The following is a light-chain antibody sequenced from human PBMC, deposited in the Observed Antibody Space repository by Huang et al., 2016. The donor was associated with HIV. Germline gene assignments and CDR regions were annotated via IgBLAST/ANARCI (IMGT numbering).Light chain of an antibody. V-gene: IGKV1-39*01. Sequence: DIQMTQSPSSLSASVGDRVTITCRASQSISSHLNWYQQKPGRAPKLLIVAASSLQSGVPSRFSGSGSGTDFTLIISSLQPEDFATYYCQQSFSTPYTFGQGTKLEIK. CDR3: QQSFSTPYT. CDR2: AAS. J-gene: IGKJ2*01. CDR1: QSISSH.